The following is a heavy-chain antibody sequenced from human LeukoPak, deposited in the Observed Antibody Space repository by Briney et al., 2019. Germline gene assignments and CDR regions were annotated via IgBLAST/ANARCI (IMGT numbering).Heavy chain of an antibody. D-gene: IGHD3-22*01. J-gene: IGHJ3*02. CDR3: AREGAYYYDSSGSEGAFDI. CDR1: GFTFDDYG. V-gene: IGHV3-20*04. CDR2: INWNGGST. Sequence: PGGSLRLSCAASGFTFDDYGMSWVRQAPGKGLEWVSGINWNGGSTGYADSVKGRFTISRDNAKNSLYLQMNSLRAEDTALYYCAREGAYYYDSSGSEGAFDIWGQGTTVTVSS.